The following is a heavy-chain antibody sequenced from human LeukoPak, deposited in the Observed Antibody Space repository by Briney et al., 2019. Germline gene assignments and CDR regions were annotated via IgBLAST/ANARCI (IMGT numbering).Heavy chain of an antibody. J-gene: IGHJ4*02. CDR1: GFTVSSNY. CDR2: IYSGGST. D-gene: IGHD6-6*01. V-gene: IGHV3-66*01. Sequence: SGGSLRLSCAASGFTVSSNYMSWVRQAPGKGLEWVSVIYSGGSTYYADSVKGRFTISRDNSKNTLYLQMNSLRADDTAVYYCARSRGTVRSSSSEWSVCFDNWGQGTLVTVSS. CDR3: ARSRGTVRSSSSEWSVCFDN.